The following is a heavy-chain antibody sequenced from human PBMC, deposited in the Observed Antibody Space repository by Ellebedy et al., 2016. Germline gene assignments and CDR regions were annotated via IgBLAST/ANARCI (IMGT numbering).Heavy chain of an antibody. J-gene: IGHJ4*02. CDR2: IDPSDSYT. CDR3: ARHDCSGYSCYSNLAY. V-gene: IGHV5-10-1*01. CDR1: GYSFSSSW. Sequence: GESLKISXKSSGYSFSSSWISWVRQMLGKGLEWMGKIDPSDSYTNYGPSFQGHVTISADKSITTAYLQWSSLKASDTAFYYCARHDCSGYSCYSNLAYWGQGTLVTVSS. D-gene: IGHD2-15*01.